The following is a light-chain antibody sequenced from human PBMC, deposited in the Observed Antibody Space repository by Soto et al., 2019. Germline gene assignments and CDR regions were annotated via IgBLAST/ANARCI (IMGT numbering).Light chain of an antibody. Sequence: DIQMTQSPSSLSASVGDRVTITCRASQSISNYLAWYQQKPGKVPKLLIYAASTLQSGVPSRFSGSGSGTDFTLTISSLQPEDVATYYCQHYNSYSEAFGQGAKWIS. CDR3: QHYNSYSEA. CDR1: QSISNY. CDR2: AAS. J-gene: IGKJ1*01. V-gene: IGKV1-27*01.